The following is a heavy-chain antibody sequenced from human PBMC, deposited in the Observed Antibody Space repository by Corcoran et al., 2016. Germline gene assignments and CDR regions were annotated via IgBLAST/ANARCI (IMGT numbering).Heavy chain of an antibody. J-gene: IGHJ3*02. D-gene: IGHD1-26*01. V-gene: IGHV3-53*01. Sequence: EVQLVESGGGLIQPGGSLRLSCAASGFTVSSNYMSWVRQAPGKGLEWVSVIYSGASTYYADSVKGRFTISRDNSKNTLYLQMNSLGAEDTAVYYCARFSGSYYGDAFDIWGQGTMVTVSS. CDR1: GFTVSSNY. CDR2: IYSGAST. CDR3: ARFSGSYYGDAFDI.